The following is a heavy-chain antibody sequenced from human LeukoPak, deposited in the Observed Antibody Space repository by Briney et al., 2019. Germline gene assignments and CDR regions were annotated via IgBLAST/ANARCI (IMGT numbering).Heavy chain of an antibody. V-gene: IGHV3-48*03. CDR2: ITSAGGTK. J-gene: IGHJ6*02. D-gene: IGHD3-10*01. CDR3: ARDMVRIYGLDV. Sequence: GGSLRLSCTTSGFTFSSYEMSWVRQAPGKGLEWISYITSAGGTKYYADSVKGRFTISRDNAMNSLYLQMNSLTAEDTAVYYCARDMVRIYGLDVWGQGTTVTVSS. CDR1: GFTFSSYE.